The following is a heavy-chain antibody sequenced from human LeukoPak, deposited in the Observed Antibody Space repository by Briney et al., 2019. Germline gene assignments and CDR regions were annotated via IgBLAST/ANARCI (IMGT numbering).Heavy chain of an antibody. CDR3: ARAILWFGELLDLFDY. V-gene: IGHV3-7*01. CDR2: IKQDGSEK. D-gene: IGHD3-10*01. CDR1: GFTFSSYW. J-gene: IGHJ4*02. Sequence: GGSLRLSCAASGFTFSSYWMSWVRQAPGKGLEWVANIKQDGSEKYYVDSVKGRFTISRDNAKNSLYLQMNSLRAEDAAVYYCARAILWFGELLDLFDYWGQGTLVTVSS.